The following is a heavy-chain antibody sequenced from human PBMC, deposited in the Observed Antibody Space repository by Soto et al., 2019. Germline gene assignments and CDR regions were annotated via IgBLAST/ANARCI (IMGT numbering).Heavy chain of an antibody. D-gene: IGHD3-10*01. CDR3: AVASCYCGSRISFDF. CDR1: GGSISSGGYY. CDR2: IYYSGST. Sequence: SETLSLTCTVSGGSISSGGYYWSWLRQHPGKGLEWIGYIYYSGSTYYNPSLKSRVTISVGTSKNQFSLKLSSVTAADTAVYYCAVASCYCGSRISFDFWAQRTLVIVSS. V-gene: IGHV4-31*03. J-gene: IGHJ5*01.